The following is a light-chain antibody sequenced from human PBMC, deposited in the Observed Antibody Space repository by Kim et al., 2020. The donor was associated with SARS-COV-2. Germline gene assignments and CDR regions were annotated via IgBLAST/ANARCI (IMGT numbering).Light chain of an antibody. J-gene: IGKJ1*01. CDR3: QQYGSSPKT. CDR2: GAS. V-gene: IGKV3-20*01. Sequence: LAPGERATLSCRASQSVSSSYLAWYQQKPGQAPRLLIYGASSRATGIPDRFSGSGSGTDFTLTISRLEPEDFAVYYCQQYGSSPKTFGQGTKLEI. CDR1: QSVSSSY.